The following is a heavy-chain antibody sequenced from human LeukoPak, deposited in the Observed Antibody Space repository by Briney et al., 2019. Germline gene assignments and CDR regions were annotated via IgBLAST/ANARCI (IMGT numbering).Heavy chain of an antibody. CDR1: GFTVSSNY. V-gene: IGHV3-53*01. Sequence: QTGGSLRLSCAASGFTVSSNYMSWVRQAPGKGLEWVSVIYSGGSTYYADSVKGRFTISRDNSKNTLYPQMNSLRAEDTAVYYCARDGYSGSYYYYYYMDVWGKGTTVTVSS. J-gene: IGHJ6*03. D-gene: IGHD1-26*01. CDR2: IYSGGST. CDR3: ARDGYSGSYYYYYYMDV.